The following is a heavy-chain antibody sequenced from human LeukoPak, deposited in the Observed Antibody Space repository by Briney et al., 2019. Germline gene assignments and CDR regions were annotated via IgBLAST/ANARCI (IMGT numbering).Heavy chain of an antibody. Sequence: KPSETLSLTCAVYGGSFSGYYWSWIRQPPGKGLEWIGEINHSGSTNYNPSLKSRVTISVDTSKNQFSLTLSSVTAADTAVYYCARDCSGGSCYGGASFWGQGTLVTVSS. CDR2: INHSGST. CDR3: ARDCSGGSCYGGASF. V-gene: IGHV4-34*01. CDR1: GGSFSGYY. J-gene: IGHJ4*02. D-gene: IGHD2-15*01.